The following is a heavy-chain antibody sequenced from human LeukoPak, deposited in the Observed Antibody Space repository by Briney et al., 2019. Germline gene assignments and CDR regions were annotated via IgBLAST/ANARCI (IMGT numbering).Heavy chain of an antibody. V-gene: IGHV3-7*03. D-gene: IGHD1-14*01. J-gene: IGHJ6*02. CDR1: GFTFSNYW. CDR2: INRDGSER. Sequence: GGSLRLSCAASGFTFSNYWMTWVRQAPGKGLEWVANINRDGSERYYVDSVKGRFTISRDDAKSSLYLQMNSLRAEDTAVYYCAKDIRGYYYYGMDVWGQGTTVTVSS. CDR3: AKDIRGYYYYGMDV.